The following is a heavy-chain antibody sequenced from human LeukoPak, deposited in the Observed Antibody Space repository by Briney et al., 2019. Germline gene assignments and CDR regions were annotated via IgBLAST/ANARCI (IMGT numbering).Heavy chain of an antibody. CDR3: ARGDTIAAAGYYFDY. D-gene: IGHD6-13*01. Sequence: SETLSLTCTVSGGSISSYYWSWIRQPPGKGLEWIGYIYYSGSTNYNPSLKSRVTISVDTSKNQFSLKLSSVTAADTAVYYCARGDTIAAAGYYFDYWGQGTLVTVSS. V-gene: IGHV4-59*01. CDR1: GGSISSYY. J-gene: IGHJ4*02. CDR2: IYYSGST.